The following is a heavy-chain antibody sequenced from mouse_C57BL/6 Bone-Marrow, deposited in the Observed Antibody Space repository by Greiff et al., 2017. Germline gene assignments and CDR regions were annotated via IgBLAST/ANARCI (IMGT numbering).Heavy chain of an antibody. J-gene: IGHJ3*01. CDR1: GYTFTSYW. CDR3: ARTGTGGFAY. D-gene: IGHD3-3*01. V-gene: IGHV1-69*01. Sequence: VQLQQPGAELVMPGASVKLSCKASGYTFTSYWMHWVKQRPGQGLEWIGEIDPSDSYTNYNQKFKGKSTLTVDKSSSTAYMQLSSLTSEDSAVYCCARTGTGGFAYWGQGTLVTVSA. CDR2: IDPSDSYT.